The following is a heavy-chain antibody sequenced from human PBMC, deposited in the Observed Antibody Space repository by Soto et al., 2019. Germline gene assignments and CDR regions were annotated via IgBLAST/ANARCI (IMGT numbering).Heavy chain of an antibody. D-gene: IGHD3-3*01. CDR1: GFTFSSYA. CDR3: ANDFWSGYYYHGMDV. CDR2: ISYDGSNK. J-gene: IGHJ6*02. V-gene: IGHV3-30-3*02. Sequence: GGSLRLSCAASGFTFSSYAMHWVRQAPGKGLEWVAVISYDGSNKYYADSVKGRFTISRDNSKNTLYLQMNSLRAEDTAVYYCANDFWSGYYYHGMDVWGQGTTVTVSS.